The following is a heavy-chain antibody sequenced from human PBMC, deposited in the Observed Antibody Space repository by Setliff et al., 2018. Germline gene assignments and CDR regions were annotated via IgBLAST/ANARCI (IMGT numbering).Heavy chain of an antibody. CDR3: ARRRYYYDSSGYRWGGFYFDY. V-gene: IGHV1-2*06. J-gene: IGHJ4*02. Sequence: ASVKVSCKASGYTFSGYYMHWVRQAPGQGLEWMGRINPNSGGTNYAQKFQGRVTMTRDTSISTAYMELSRLRSDDTAVYYCARRRYYYDSSGYRWGGFYFDYCGQGTLVTVSS. CDR2: INPNSGGT. CDR1: GYTFSGYY. D-gene: IGHD3-22*01.